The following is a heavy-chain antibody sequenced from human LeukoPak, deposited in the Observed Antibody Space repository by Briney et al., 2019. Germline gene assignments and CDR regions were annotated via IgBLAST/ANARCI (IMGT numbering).Heavy chain of an antibody. CDR3: AKDGYYYDSSGSPTYFFDY. Sequence: GGSLRLSCVASGFTFSSYAMSWVRQAPGKGLEWVSGISGSGGIPHYADSVKGRFTISRDNSKNTLYVRMNSLRAEDTAVYYCAKDGYYYDSSGSPTYFFDYWGQGTLVTVSS. D-gene: IGHD3-22*01. CDR2: ISGSGGIP. V-gene: IGHV3-23*01. CDR1: GFTFSSYA. J-gene: IGHJ4*02.